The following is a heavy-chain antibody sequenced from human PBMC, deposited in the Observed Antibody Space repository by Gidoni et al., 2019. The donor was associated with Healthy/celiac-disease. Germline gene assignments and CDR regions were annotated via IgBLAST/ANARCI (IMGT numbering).Heavy chain of an antibody. V-gene: IGHV3-20*04. Sequence: EVQLVASGGGLVRPGGSLRLSCAASGFPFDDYGMSWVRQAPGKGLEWVCGINWKGGSTGYADSVKGRFTISRDNAKNALYRQMNRMRAEDKGLYYCRLYSSGWYGAFDSWGQGTMVTVSS. J-gene: IGHJ3*02. D-gene: IGHD6-19*01. CDR1: GFPFDDYG. CDR3: RLYSSGWYGAFDS. CDR2: INWKGGST.